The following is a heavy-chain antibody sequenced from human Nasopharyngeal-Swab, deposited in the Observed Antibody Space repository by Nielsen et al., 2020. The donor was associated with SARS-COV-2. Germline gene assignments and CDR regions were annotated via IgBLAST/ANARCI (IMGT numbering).Heavy chain of an antibody. CDR1: GFTFSSYE. CDR2: ISSSGSTI. CDR3: ARTLVQWLVPYYFDY. J-gene: IGHJ4*02. D-gene: IGHD6-19*01. V-gene: IGHV3-48*03. Sequence: GESLKISCAASGFTFSSYEMNWVRQAPGKGLEWVSYISSSGSTIYYADSVKGRFTISRDNAKNSLYLQMNSLRAEDTAVYYCARTLVQWLVPYYFDYWGQGTLVTVSS.